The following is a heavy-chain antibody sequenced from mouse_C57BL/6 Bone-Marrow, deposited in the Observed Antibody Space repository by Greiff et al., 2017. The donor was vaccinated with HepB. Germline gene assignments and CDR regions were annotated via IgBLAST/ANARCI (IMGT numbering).Heavy chain of an antibody. CDR1: GYTFTDYE. V-gene: IGHV1-15*01. CDR2: IDPETGGT. CDR3: TTVVAFYYFDY. J-gene: IGHJ2*01. D-gene: IGHD1-1*01. Sequence: QVQLQQSGAELVRPGASVTLSCKASGYTFTDYEMHWVKQRPVHGLEWIGAIDPETGGTTYNQKFKGKATLTADKSSSTAYMELRSLTSEDSAVYCCTTVVAFYYFDYWGQGTTLTVSS.